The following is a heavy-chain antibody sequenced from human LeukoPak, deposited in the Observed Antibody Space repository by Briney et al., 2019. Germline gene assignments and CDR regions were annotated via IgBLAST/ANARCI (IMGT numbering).Heavy chain of an antibody. CDR1: GGTFSSYA. Sequence: SVKVSCKASGGTFSSYAISWVRQAPGQGLEWMGGIIPIFGTANYAQKFQGRVTITADESTSTAYMELSSLRSEDTAVYYCARSLAAAGWGGWFDPWGQGTLVTVSS. J-gene: IGHJ5*02. D-gene: IGHD6-13*01. CDR2: IIPIFGTA. CDR3: ARSLAAAGWGGWFDP. V-gene: IGHV1-69*13.